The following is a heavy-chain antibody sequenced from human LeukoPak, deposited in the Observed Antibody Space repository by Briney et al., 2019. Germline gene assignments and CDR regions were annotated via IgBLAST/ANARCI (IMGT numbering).Heavy chain of an antibody. V-gene: IGHV1-18*01. CDR2: ISAYNGNT. D-gene: IGHD4-17*01. CDR1: GYTFTNYG. CDR3: ARGLRLFDY. Sequence: ASVKVSCKASGYTFTNYGISWVRQAPGEGLEGMGCISAYNGNTNYAQKLQGRITMTTDTSTSTAYMELRSLRSDDTAVYYCARGLRLFDYWGQGTLVTVSS. J-gene: IGHJ4*02.